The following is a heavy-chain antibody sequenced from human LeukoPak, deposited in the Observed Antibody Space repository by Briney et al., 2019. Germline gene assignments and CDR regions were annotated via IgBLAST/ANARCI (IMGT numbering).Heavy chain of an antibody. D-gene: IGHD3-3*01. Sequence: GGSLRLSCAASGFTFSNAWMSWVRQAPGKGLEWVGRIKSKTDGGTTDYAAPVKGRFTISRDDSKNTLYLQMNSLRAEDTAVYYCARDSRITIFGVGTRQNWFDPWGQGTLVTVSS. CDR2: IKSKTDGGTT. CDR1: GFTFSNAW. J-gene: IGHJ5*02. V-gene: IGHV3-15*01. CDR3: ARDSRITIFGVGTRQNWFDP.